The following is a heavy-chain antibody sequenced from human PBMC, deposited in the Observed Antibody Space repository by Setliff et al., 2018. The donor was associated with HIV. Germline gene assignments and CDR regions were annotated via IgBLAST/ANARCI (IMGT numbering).Heavy chain of an antibody. CDR2: ISGSGGST. CDR3: ASLYSSGCPACPDAFDI. J-gene: IGHJ3*02. D-gene: IGHD6-19*01. CDR1: GFTFSSSA. V-gene: IGHV3-23*01. Sequence: GGSLRLSCAASGFTFSSSAMSWVRQAPGKGLEWISSISGSGGSTYYAHSVKGRFAISRDNSKDTLFLQMNSLRAEDTAVYYCASLYSSGCPACPDAFDIWGQGTMVTVSS.